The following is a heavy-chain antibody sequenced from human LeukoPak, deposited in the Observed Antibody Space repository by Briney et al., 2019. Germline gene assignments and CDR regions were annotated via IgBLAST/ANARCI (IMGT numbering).Heavy chain of an antibody. Sequence: GRSLRLSCAASGFTFSSYAMHWVRQAPGKGLEWVAVISYDGSNKYYADSVKGRFTISRDNSKNTLYLQMNSLRAEDTAVYYCAKHSTYGDSTFQHWGQGTLVTVSS. CDR1: GFTFSSYA. V-gene: IGHV3-30-3*02. J-gene: IGHJ1*01. D-gene: IGHD4-17*01. CDR3: AKHSTYGDSTFQH. CDR2: ISYDGSNK.